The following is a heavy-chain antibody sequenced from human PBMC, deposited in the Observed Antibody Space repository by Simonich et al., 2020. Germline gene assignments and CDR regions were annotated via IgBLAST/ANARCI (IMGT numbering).Heavy chain of an antibody. CDR1: GFTFSSYW. V-gene: IGHV3-7*01. CDR2: IKQDGSEK. CDR3: ARDGLGTAYYYYMDV. J-gene: IGHJ6*03. D-gene: IGHD7-27*01. Sequence: EVQLVESGGGLVQPGGYPRLSCAASGFTFSSYWMSCVRQSPGKGLEWVANIKQDGSEKYYVDSVKGRFTISRDNAKNSLYLQMNSLRAEDTAVYYCARDGLGTAYYYYMDVWGKGTTVTVSS.